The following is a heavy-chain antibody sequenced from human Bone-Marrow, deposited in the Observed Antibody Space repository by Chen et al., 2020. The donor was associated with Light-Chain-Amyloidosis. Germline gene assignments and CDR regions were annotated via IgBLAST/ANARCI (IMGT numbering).Heavy chain of an antibody. CDR1: GFSIDTYW. J-gene: IGHJ6*02. CDR2: ISGDGSSR. D-gene: IGHD4-17*01. V-gene: IGHV3-74*01. Sequence: EVQLVESGGGLVQPGGCLRLSCAASGFSIDTYWLHWVRQAPGKGLVWVSRISGDGSSRSYADSVKGRFTISRDNVKNILYLEMNSLRVEDTATYYCARDLTTVTVWGQGTTVTVSS. CDR3: ARDLTTVTV.